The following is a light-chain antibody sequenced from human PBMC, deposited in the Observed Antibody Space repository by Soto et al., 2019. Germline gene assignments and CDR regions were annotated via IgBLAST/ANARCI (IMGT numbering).Light chain of an antibody. Sequence: DIQMTQSPSTLSASVGDRVTITCRVSQSISSWLAWYQQKPGKAPKLLIYKASSLESGVPSRFSGSGSGTEFTLTISSLQPDDFATYYCQQYNGYWTFGQGTKVEIK. V-gene: IGKV1-5*03. CDR2: KAS. CDR1: QSISSW. CDR3: QQYNGYWT. J-gene: IGKJ1*01.